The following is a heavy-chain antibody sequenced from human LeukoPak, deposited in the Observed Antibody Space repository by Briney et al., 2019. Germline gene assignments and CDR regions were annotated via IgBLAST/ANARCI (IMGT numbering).Heavy chain of an antibody. Sequence: PSETLSLTCSVSGGPISSSPYYWSWIRQAPGKGLEWIGSVYFSGSTRYNPSLKSRVTISVDTSKNHFSLKLSSVTAADTAVYYCARLGSTFDIWGQGTMVTVSS. CDR1: GGPISSSPYY. J-gene: IGHJ3*02. CDR2: VYFSGST. CDR3: ARLGSTFDI. D-gene: IGHD2-2*01. V-gene: IGHV4-39*02.